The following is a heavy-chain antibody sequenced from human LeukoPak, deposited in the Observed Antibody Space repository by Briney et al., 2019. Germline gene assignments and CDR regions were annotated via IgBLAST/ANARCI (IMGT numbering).Heavy chain of an antibody. D-gene: IGHD4-23*01. J-gene: IGHJ4*02. Sequence: GGSLRLSCAAPGFTFPNYGMSWVRQAPGKGLEWVSAISGSGGSTYYADSVKGRFTISRDNSKNTLYLQMNSLRAEDTAVYYCAKRWASDYWGQGTLVTVSS. V-gene: IGHV3-23*01. CDR1: GFTFPNYG. CDR2: ISGSGGST. CDR3: AKRWASDY.